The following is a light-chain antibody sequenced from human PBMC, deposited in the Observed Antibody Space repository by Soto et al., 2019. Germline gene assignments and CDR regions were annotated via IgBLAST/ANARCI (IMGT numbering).Light chain of an antibody. J-gene: IGKJ3*01. V-gene: IGKV1-33*01. CDR3: QHYDTLPFT. CDR1: QNINNY. Sequence: DIQMTQSPSTLSASVGDRVTITCQASQNINNYLNWYQQKPGKAPKLLINDASNLETGVPSRFSGSGSGTDFTFTISSLQPEDFATYYCQHYDTLPFTFGPGTKLDIK. CDR2: DAS.